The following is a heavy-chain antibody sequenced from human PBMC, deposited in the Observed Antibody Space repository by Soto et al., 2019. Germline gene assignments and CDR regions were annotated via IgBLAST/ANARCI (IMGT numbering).Heavy chain of an antibody. J-gene: IGHJ5*02. CDR1: GGSISSSSYY. Sequence: QLQLQESGPGLVKPSETLSLTCTVSGGSISSSSYYWGWIRQPLGKGLEWIGSIYYSGSTYYNPSLKSRVTLSVDTSKNQFSLKLSSVTAADTAVYYCARHTWGRQRGWFDPWGQGTLVTVSS. CDR3: ARHTWGRQRGWFDP. V-gene: IGHV4-39*01. D-gene: IGHD2-2*01. CDR2: IYYSGST.